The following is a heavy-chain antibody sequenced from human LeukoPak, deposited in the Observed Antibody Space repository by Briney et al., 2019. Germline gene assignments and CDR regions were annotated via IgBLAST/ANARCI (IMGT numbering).Heavy chain of an antibody. V-gene: IGHV3-23*01. CDR1: GFTFSSYA. Sequence: PGGSLRLSCAASGFTFSSYAMSWVRQAPGKGLEWVSAISGSGGSTYYADSVKGRFTISRDNSKNTLYLQMTSLRAEDTAVYYCAKDRDYQLLIPYLLDYWGQGALVTVSS. D-gene: IGHD2-2*01. J-gene: IGHJ4*02. CDR3: AKDRDYQLLIPYLLDY. CDR2: ISGSGGST.